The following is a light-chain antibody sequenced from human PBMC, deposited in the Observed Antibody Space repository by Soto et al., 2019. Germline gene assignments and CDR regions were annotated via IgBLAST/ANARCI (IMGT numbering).Light chain of an antibody. Sequence: QSALTQPASVSGSPGQSITISCTGTSSDVGGYNYVSWYQQHPGKAPKLMIYDVSNRPSGVSNRFSGSKSGNTASLTISGLQAEDEPDYYCSSYTSSIPLAVFGGWTKLTVL. CDR3: SSYTSSIPLAV. CDR1: SSDVGGYNY. CDR2: DVS. V-gene: IGLV2-14*01. J-gene: IGLJ2*01.